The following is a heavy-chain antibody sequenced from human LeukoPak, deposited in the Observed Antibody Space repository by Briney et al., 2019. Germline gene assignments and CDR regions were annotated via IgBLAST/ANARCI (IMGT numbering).Heavy chain of an antibody. D-gene: IGHD3-22*01. V-gene: IGHV1-46*01. CDR1: GFTFSSYG. J-gene: IGHJ4*02. CDR3: ARDPTAGLLQTWAHFDY. CDR2: INPSGGST. Sequence: GGSLRLSCAASGFTFSSYGMHWVRQAPGQGLEWMGIINPSGGSTSYARKFQGRVTMTRDTSTSTVYMELSSLRSEDTAVYYCARDPTAGLLQTWAHFDYWGQGTLVTVSS.